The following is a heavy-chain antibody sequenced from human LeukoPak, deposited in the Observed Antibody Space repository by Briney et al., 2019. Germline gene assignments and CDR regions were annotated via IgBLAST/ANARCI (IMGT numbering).Heavy chain of an antibody. V-gene: IGHV3-23*01. Sequence: GGSLRLSCAASGFVFSDYGMHWVRQAPGKGLEWVSAISDSGGSTYDADSVKGRFTISRDNSKNTLYLQMNSLRAEDTAVYYCAKDTSIGRYCTNGVCSPFDYWGQGTLVTVSS. CDR1: GFVFSDYG. D-gene: IGHD2-8*01. J-gene: IGHJ4*02. CDR3: AKDTSIGRYCTNGVCSPFDY. CDR2: ISDSGGST.